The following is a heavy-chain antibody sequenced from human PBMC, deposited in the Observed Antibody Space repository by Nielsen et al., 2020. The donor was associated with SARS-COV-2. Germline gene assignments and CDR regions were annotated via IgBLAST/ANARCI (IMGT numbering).Heavy chain of an antibody. V-gene: IGHV3-30-3*02. D-gene: IGHD3-10*01. J-gene: IGHJ3*02. CDR2: ISYDGSNK. Sequence: GESLKISCAASGFTFSSYAMHWVRQAPGKGLEWVAVISYDGSNKYYADSVKGRFTISRDNSKNTLYLQMNSLRAEDTAVYYCAKTGHLLLWITDAFDIWGQGTMVTVSS. CDR3: AKTGHLLLWITDAFDI. CDR1: GFTFSSYA.